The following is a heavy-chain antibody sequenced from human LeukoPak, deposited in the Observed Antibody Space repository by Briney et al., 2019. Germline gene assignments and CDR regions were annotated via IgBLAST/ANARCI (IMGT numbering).Heavy chain of an antibody. V-gene: IGHV4-39*07. J-gene: IGHJ4*02. CDR2: IYYIGST. D-gene: IGHD2-8*01. CDR1: GGSISSSSYY. CDR3: ARDFAGYCTNGVCYTSGGEFDY. Sequence: SETLSLTCTVSGGSISSSSYYWGWTRQPPGKGLEWIGSIYYIGSTYYNPSLKGRATIAVDTSKNHFSLKLSSVTAADTAVYYCARDFAGYCTNGVCYTSGGEFDYWGQGTLVTVSS.